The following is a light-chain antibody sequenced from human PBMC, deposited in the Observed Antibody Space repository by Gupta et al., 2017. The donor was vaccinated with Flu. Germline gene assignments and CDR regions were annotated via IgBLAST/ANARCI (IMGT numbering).Light chain of an antibody. J-gene: IGLJ3*02. CDR2: SKN. V-gene: IGLV8-61*01. Sequence: QTVVTQAPSFSLSPGGTVTLTCGLSSGSVSTSYYPSWYQQTPGQAPRTLIYSKNKRSAGVPDRFSGSILGNKAALTITGAQEDEESDYYCVLYMGSGIWVFGGGTKLTVL. CDR1: SGSVSTSYY. CDR3: VLYMGSGIWV.